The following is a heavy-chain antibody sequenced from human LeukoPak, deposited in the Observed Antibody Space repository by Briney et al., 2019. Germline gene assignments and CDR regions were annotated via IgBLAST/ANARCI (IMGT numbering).Heavy chain of an antibody. CDR3: ARDPPYYYDSSGDPGAFDY. CDR2: IYSGGST. CDR1: GLTVSSNY. V-gene: IGHV3-66*01. J-gene: IGHJ4*02. D-gene: IGHD3-22*01. Sequence: GGSLRLSCAASGLTVSSNYMSWVRQAPGKGLEWVSVIYSGGSTYYADSVKGRFTISRDNSKNTLYLQMNSLRAEDTAVYYCARDPPYYYDSSGDPGAFDYWGQGTLVTVSS.